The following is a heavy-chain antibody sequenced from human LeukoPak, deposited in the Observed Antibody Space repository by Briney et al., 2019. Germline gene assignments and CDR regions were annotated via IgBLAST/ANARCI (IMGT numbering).Heavy chain of an antibody. CDR2: IKQDGSEK. CDR1: GFTFSSYW. D-gene: IGHD3-22*01. J-gene: IGHJ4*02. CDR3: ARWGYYDSSGYYLFDY. Sequence: PGGSLRLSCAASGFTFSSYWMSWVRQAPGKGLEWVANIKQDGSEKYYVDSVKGRFTISRDNAKNSLYLQMNSLRAEDTAVYYCARWGYYDSSGYYLFDYWGQGTLVTVSS. V-gene: IGHV3-7*01.